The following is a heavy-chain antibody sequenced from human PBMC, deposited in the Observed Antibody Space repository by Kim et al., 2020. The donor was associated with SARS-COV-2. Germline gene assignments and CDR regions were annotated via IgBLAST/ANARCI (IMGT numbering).Heavy chain of an antibody. CDR1: GFTFSSYA. V-gene: IGHV3-23*01. CDR2: ISGSGGST. J-gene: IGHJ4*02. CDR3: AKEVGYGEYLLGGFDY. Sequence: GGSLRLSCAASGFTFSSYAMSWVRQAPGKGLEWVSAISGSGGSTYYADSEKGRFTISRDNSKNTLYLQMDSLRAEDTAVYYCAKEVGYGEYLLGGFDYWGQGTLVTVSS. D-gene: IGHD4-17*01.